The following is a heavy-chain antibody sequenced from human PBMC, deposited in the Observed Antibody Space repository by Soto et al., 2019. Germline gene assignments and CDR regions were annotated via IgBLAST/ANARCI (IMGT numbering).Heavy chain of an antibody. CDR2: ISPIFGKA. J-gene: IGHJ5*02. Sequence: QVQLVQSGAEVKKPGSSVKVSCKASGGTFSSYAISWVRQAPGQGLEWMGGISPIFGKANYAQKFQGRVPITADESTSTAYMELGSLRSEDTAVYYCARGETYSSARGYWFDPWGQGTLVTVSS. CDR3: ARGETYSSARGYWFDP. D-gene: IGHD6-19*01. CDR1: GGTFSSYA. V-gene: IGHV1-69*01.